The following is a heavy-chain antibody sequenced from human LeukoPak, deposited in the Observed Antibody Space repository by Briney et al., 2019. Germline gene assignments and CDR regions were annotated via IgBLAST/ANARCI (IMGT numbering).Heavy chain of an antibody. Sequence: SVKVSCKASGGTFSSHAISWVRQAPGQGLEWMGGIIPIFGTANYAQKFQGRVTITADESTSTAYMELSSLRSEDTAVYYCARTPNKPYYDFWSGYYYYFDYWGQGTLVTVSS. CDR2: IIPIFGTA. V-gene: IGHV1-69*13. CDR1: GGTFSSHA. CDR3: ARTPNKPYYDFWSGYYYYFDY. D-gene: IGHD3-3*01. J-gene: IGHJ4*02.